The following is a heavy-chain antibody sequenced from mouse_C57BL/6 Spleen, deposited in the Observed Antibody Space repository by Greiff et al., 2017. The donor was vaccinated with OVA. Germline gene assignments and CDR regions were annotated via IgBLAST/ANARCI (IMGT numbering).Heavy chain of an antibody. CDR2: INYDGSST. D-gene: IGHD2-14*01. Sequence: EVQRVESEGGLVQPGSSMKLSCTASGFTFSDYYMAWVRQVPEKGLEWVANINYDGSSTYYLDSLKSRFIISRDNAKNILYLQMSSLKSEDTATYYCARDRDGYSYYIDYWGQGTTLTVSS. V-gene: IGHV5-16*01. CDR3: ARDRDGYSYYIDY. J-gene: IGHJ2*01. CDR1: GFTFSDYY.